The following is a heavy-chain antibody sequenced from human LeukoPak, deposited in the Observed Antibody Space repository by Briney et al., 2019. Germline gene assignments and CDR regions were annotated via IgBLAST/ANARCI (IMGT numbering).Heavy chain of an antibody. CDR3: VRGAPDVVVNMYNWFDP. V-gene: IGHV3-21*01. J-gene: IGHJ5*02. CDR2: ISSSSSYI. D-gene: IGHD3-22*01. Sequence: GGSLRLSCAASGFTFSSYSMNWVRQAPGKGLEWVSSISSSSSYIHYADSVKGRFTISRDNAKNSLYLQMNSLRAEDTAVYYCVRGAPDVVVNMYNWFDPWGQGTLVTVSS. CDR1: GFTFSSYS.